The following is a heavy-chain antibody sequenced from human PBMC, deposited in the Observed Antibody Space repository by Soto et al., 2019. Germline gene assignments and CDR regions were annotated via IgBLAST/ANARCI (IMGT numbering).Heavy chain of an antibody. CDR1: GFTLRSFT. Sequence: GGSLRLSCAASGFTLRSFTMNWVRQAPGKGLEWVSTISSNSAYIYYTDALRGRFTISRDNAKNSLHLQMNSLRAEDTAVYYCTRDASRDSSARGWFDPWGPGTRFTVFS. V-gene: IGHV3-21*01. CDR2: ISSNSAYI. CDR3: TRDASRDSSARGWFDP. D-gene: IGHD6-13*01. J-gene: IGHJ5*02.